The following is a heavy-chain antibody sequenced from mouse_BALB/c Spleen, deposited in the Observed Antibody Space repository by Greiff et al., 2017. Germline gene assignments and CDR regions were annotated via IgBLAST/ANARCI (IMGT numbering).Heavy chain of an antibody. CDR1: GFSLTSYG. V-gene: IGHV2-9*02. J-gene: IGHJ2*01. Sequence: QVQLQQSGPGLVAPSQSLSITCTVSGFSLTSYGVHWVRQPPGKGLEWLGVIWAGGSTNYNSALMARLSISKDNSKSQVFLKMNSLQTDDTAMYYCARDPSIYYDYAFDYWGQGTTLTVSS. CDR3: ARDPSIYYDYAFDY. CDR2: IWAGGST. D-gene: IGHD2-4*01.